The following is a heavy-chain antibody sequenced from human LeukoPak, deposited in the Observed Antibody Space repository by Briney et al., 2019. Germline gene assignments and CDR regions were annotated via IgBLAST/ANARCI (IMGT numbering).Heavy chain of an antibody. CDR2: IYTSGRT. V-gene: IGHV3-66*01. CDR3: ARESNSGYYLSY. Sequence: GGSLRLSYAASGFTVSTNYMSWVRQAPGKGLEWVAVIYTSGRTYYADSVKGRFTISRDNSKNTLYLQMNSLRADDTAVYYCARESNSGYYLSYWGQGTLVTVSS. CDR1: GFTVSTNY. D-gene: IGHD3-22*01. J-gene: IGHJ4*02.